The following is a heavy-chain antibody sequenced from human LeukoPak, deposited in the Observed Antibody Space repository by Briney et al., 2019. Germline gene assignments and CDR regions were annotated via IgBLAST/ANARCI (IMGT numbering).Heavy chain of an antibody. D-gene: IGHD3-22*01. CDR1: GYTFTSYG. CDR3: ARDRSVGVRYYYDSSGYYGPDY. J-gene: IGHJ4*02. CDR2: FSAYNGNT. Sequence: GASVKVSCKASGYTFTSYGISWVRQAPGQGLEWMGWFSAYNGNTNYAQKLQGRVTMTTDPSTSTAYMELRSLRSDDPAVYYCARDRSVGVRYYYDSSGYYGPDYWGQGTLVTVSS. V-gene: IGHV1-18*01.